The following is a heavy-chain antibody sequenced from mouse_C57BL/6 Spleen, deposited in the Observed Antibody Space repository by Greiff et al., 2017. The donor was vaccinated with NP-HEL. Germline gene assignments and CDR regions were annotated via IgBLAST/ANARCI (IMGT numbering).Heavy chain of an antibody. CDR1: GYTFTSYW. Sequence: QVQLQQPGAELVRPGTSVKLSCKASGYTFTSYWMHWVKQRPGQGLEWIGVIDPSDSYTNYNQKFKGKATLTVDTSSSTAYMQLSSLTSEDSAVYYCARWTTVVARYFDVWGTGTTVTVSS. CDR3: ARWTTVVARYFDV. J-gene: IGHJ1*03. V-gene: IGHV1-59*01. D-gene: IGHD1-1*01. CDR2: IDPSDSYT.